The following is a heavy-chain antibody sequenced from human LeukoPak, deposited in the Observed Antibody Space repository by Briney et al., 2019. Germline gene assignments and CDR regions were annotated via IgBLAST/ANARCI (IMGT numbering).Heavy chain of an antibody. Sequence: KPSETLSLTCTVSGGSISSYYWSWIRQPAGKGLEWIGRIYISGTTNYNPSLKSRVTMSVDTSKNQFSLKLSSVTAADTAVYYCARSVSWGLLVRDDAFDIWGQGTMVTVSS. CDR2: IYISGTT. D-gene: IGHD2-21*01. CDR1: GGSISSYY. J-gene: IGHJ3*02. V-gene: IGHV4-4*07. CDR3: ARSVSWGLLVRDDAFDI.